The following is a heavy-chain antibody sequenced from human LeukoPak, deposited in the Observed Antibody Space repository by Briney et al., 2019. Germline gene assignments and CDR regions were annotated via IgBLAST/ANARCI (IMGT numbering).Heavy chain of an antibody. Sequence: SETLSLTCTVSGVSITSYYWSWLRQPAGKGLEWLGRVYASGSTNHNPSLKSRVTMSVDTSKNQFAQKLSSVTAADTAVYYCARVAYRSSGYYGAFDSWGQGTMVTVSS. CDR3: ARVAYRSSGYYGAFDS. CDR2: VYASGST. J-gene: IGHJ3*02. CDR1: GVSITSYY. D-gene: IGHD3-22*01. V-gene: IGHV4-4*07.